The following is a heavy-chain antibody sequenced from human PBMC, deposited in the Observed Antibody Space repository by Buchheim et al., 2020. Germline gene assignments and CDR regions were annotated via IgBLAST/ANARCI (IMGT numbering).Heavy chain of an antibody. CDR2: ISTDGSST. CDR3: TRSRAGSYGYFDY. CDR1: GFTFSSYW. Sequence: EVQLVESGGGLVQPGGSLRLSCAASGFTFSSYWMHWVRQAPGKGLVWVSRISTDGSSTSYADSVKGRFTISRDNAKNTLYLQVNSLRAEDTDVYYCTRSRAGSYGYFDYWGQGTL. J-gene: IGHJ4*02. V-gene: IGHV3-74*01. D-gene: IGHD5-18*01.